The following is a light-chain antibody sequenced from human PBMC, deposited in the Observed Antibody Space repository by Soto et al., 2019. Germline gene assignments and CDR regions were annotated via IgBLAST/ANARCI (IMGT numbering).Light chain of an antibody. V-gene: IGLV2-8*01. Sequence: QSVLTHPPSSSGSPGQSVTISCTGTSSDVGRYNYVSWYQQHPGKAPKLMIYEVTKRPSGVPDRFSGSKSGNTASLTVSGLQAEDEADYYCSSYAGTNNVFGTGTKVTVL. CDR2: EVT. CDR3: SSYAGTNNV. CDR1: SSDVGRYNY. J-gene: IGLJ1*01.